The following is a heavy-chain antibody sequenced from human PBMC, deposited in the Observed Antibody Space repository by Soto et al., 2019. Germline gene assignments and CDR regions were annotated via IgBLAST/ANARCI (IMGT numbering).Heavy chain of an antibody. CDR1: GGSISSGDYY. V-gene: IGHV4-30-4*01. CDR2: IYYSGST. CDR3: ARVMYSYGSGSQLDY. J-gene: IGHJ4*02. Sequence: QVQLQESGPGLVKPSQTLSLTCTVSGGSISSGDYYWSWIRQPPGKGLEWIGYIYYSGSTYYNPSLKRRVTISVDTSKDQFSLKLSSVTAADTAVYYCARVMYSYGSGSQLDYWGQGTLVTVSS. D-gene: IGHD3-10*01.